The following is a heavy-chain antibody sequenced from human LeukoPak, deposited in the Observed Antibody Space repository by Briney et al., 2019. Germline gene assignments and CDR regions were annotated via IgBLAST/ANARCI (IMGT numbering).Heavy chain of an antibody. CDR1: GGSINSHSYY. Sequence: SETLSLTCTVSGGSINSHSYYWGWIRQPPGKGLEWIGSVYYDGTSYSNPSLKSRAAVFVDTSRNQFSLDLSFVTAADTALYYCVRHISTNTGYFDSCGQGTLVSVSS. J-gene: IGHJ4*02. CDR3: VRHISTNTGYFDS. V-gene: IGHV4-39*01. D-gene: IGHD5-24*01. CDR2: VYYDGTS.